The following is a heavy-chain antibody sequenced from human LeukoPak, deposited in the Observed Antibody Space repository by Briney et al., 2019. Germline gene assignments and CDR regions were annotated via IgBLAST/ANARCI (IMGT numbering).Heavy chain of an antibody. CDR2: ISISSSTL. Sequence: GGSLRLSCAASGFTFSSYALNWVRQAPGKGLEWVSYISISSSTLYYADSVKGRFTISRDNSKNTLYLQMNSLRAEDTAVYYCANIDDDANYDFWTHKFDYWGQGTLVTVSS. CDR1: GFTFSSYA. J-gene: IGHJ4*02. V-gene: IGHV3-48*01. CDR3: ANIDDDANYDFWTHKFDY. D-gene: IGHD3-3*01.